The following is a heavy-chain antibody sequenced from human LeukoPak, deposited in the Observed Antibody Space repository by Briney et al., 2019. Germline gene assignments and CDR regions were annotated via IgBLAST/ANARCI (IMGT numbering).Heavy chain of an antibody. J-gene: IGHJ6*02. D-gene: IGHD3-10*01. Sequence: GGSLRLSCAASGFTFSSYAMSWVRQAPGKGLEWVSAISGSGGSTYYADSVKGRFTISRDNSKNTLYLQMNSLGAEDTAVYYCAAQSEWFGELLSCYYYGMDVWGQGTTVTVSS. CDR1: GFTFSSYA. CDR2: ISGSGGST. V-gene: IGHV3-23*01. CDR3: AAQSEWFGELLSCYYYGMDV.